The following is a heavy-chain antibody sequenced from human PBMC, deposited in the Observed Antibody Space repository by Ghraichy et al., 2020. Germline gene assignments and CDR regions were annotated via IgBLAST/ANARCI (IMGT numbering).Heavy chain of an antibody. Sequence: LSLTCAASGFTFSSYAMSWVRQAPGKGLEWVSAISGSGGSTYYADSVKGRFTISRDNSKNTLYLQMNSLRAEDTAVYYCAKATLSPPEQYQLLQLSYYYYGMDVWGQGTTVTVSS. D-gene: IGHD2-2*01. V-gene: IGHV3-23*01. J-gene: IGHJ6*02. CDR3: AKATLSPPEQYQLLQLSYYYYGMDV. CDR1: GFTFSSYA. CDR2: ISGSGGST.